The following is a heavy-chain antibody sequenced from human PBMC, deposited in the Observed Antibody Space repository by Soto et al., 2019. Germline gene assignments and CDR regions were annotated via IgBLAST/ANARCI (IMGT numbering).Heavy chain of an antibody. V-gene: IGHV3-21*01. CDR1: GFTFSSYS. D-gene: IGHD3-3*01. CDR3: ARDFVDFWSGYYFPDNYYYYMDV. CDR2: ISSSSSYI. J-gene: IGHJ6*03. Sequence: GGSLRLSCADSGFTFSSYSMNWVRQAPGKGLEWVSSISSSSSYIYYADSVKGRFTISRDNAKNSLYLQMNSLRAEDTAVYYCARDFVDFWSGYYFPDNYYYYMDVWGKGTTVTVSS.